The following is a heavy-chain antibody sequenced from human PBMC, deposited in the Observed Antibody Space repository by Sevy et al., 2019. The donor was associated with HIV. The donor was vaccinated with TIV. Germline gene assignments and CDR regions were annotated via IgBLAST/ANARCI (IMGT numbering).Heavy chain of an antibody. V-gene: IGHV3-66*02. J-gene: IGHJ4*02. Sequence: GGSLRLSCAISGFTVNDKYIIWVRQAPGKGLEWVSAIFSSGSTYYADSAKGRFTISRDNSKNTVYLQVNSVRAEDTAVYYCVSLFLSYRSGWSYFDYWGQGTLVTVSS. D-gene: IGHD6-19*01. CDR2: IFSSGST. CDR1: GFTVNDKY. CDR3: VSLFLSYRSGWSYFDY.